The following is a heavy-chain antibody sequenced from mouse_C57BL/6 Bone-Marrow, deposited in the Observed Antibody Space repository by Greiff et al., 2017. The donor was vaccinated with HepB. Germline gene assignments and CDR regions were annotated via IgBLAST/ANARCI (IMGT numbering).Heavy chain of an antibody. CDR3: ARWGMITWYFDV. D-gene: IGHD2-4*01. Sequence: VQLQQPGAELVKPGASVKLSCKASGYTFTSYWMHWVKQRPGQGLEWIGMIHPNSGSTNYNEKFKSKATLTVDKSSSTAYMQLSSLTSEDSAVYYCARWGMITWYFDVWGTGTTVTVSS. CDR1: GYTFTSYW. CDR2: IHPNSGST. J-gene: IGHJ1*03. V-gene: IGHV1-64*01.